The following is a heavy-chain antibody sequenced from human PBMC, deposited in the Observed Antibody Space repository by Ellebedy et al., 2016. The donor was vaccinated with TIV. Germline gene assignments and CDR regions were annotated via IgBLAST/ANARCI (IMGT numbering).Heavy chain of an antibody. CDR2: INQDESDK. CDR1: GFSFSSYS. Sequence: GGSLRLSXVASGFSFSSYSMNWVRQAPGKGLEWVANINQDESDKRYVDSVKGRFTISRDNAKNSVYLQMNSLRVEDTAVYYCARRNDFDIWGQGTMVTVSS. V-gene: IGHV3-7*01. J-gene: IGHJ3*02. CDR3: ARRNDFDI.